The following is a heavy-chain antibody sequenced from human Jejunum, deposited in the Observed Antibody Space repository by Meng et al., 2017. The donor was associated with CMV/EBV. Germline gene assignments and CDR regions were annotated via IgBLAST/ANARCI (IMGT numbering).Heavy chain of an antibody. D-gene: IGHD1-1*01. CDR1: GFTFSSYW. V-gene: IGHV3-7*03. CDR2: IKQDGSEK. CDR3: AKGSKWVQFDY. Sequence: AASGFTFSSYWMSWVRQAPGKGLEWVANIKQDGSEKYYVDSVKGRFTISRDNAKNSLYLQMNSLRADDTARYYCAKGSKWVQFDYWGQGALVTVSS. J-gene: IGHJ4*02.